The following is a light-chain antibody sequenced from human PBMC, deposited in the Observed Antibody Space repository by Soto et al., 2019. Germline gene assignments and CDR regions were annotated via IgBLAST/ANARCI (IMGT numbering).Light chain of an antibody. V-gene: IGLV1-44*01. Sequence: QSVLTQPPSASGTPGQRVTISCSGRASKIGRNSVNWYQRFPGTAPKLLMYSSNQRPSGVPDRFSGSKSGTSASLAISGLQSEDESDYYCAAWDDSLNGVVFGGGTKVTVL. CDR1: ASKIGRNS. J-gene: IGLJ2*01. CDR2: SSN. CDR3: AAWDDSLNGVV.